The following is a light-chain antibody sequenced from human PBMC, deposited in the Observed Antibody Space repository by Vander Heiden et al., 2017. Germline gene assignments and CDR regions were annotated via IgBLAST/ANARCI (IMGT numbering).Light chain of an antibody. V-gene: IGLV2-14*01. CDR3: SSYTTSSTLV. CDR1: SSDVGGYNY. J-gene: IGLJ2*01. CDR2: DVT. Sequence: QSALTQPASMSGSPGQSITISCTGSSSDVGGYNYLSWYHQHPGKAPKLIIYDVTKRPSGVSNRFSASKSGNTASLTISGLQAEDEADYYCSSYTTSSTLVFGGGTKLTVL.